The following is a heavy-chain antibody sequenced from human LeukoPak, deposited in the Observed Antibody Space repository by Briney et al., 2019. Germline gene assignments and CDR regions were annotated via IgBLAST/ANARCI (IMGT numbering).Heavy chain of an antibody. Sequence: GGSLRLSCAASGFTFSSYSMNWVRQAPGKGLEWVSSISNSSSYQYYADSVRGRFTISRDNAKNSLYLQMNSMRAEDTAVYYWARDHGSYYKTYYYYGMDVWGKGTTVTVSS. J-gene: IGHJ6*04. CDR2: ISNSSSYQ. D-gene: IGHD3-10*01. V-gene: IGHV3-21*01. CDR1: GFTFSSYS. CDR3: ARDHGSYYKTYYYYGMDV.